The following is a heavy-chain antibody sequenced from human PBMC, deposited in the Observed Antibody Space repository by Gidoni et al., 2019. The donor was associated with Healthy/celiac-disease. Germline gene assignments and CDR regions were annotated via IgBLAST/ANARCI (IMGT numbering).Heavy chain of an antibody. CDR2: ISYDGSNK. CDR3: ARGMRYCSGGSCYSDY. CDR1: GFTFSSYA. V-gene: IGHV3-30*04. Sequence: QVQLVESGGGVVQPGRSLRLSCAASGFTFSSYAMHWVRQAPGKGLEWVAVISYDGSNKYYEDSGKGRFTIYRDNSKNTLYLQMNSLRAEDTAVYYCARGMRYCSGGSCYSDYWGQGTLVTVSS. D-gene: IGHD2-15*01. J-gene: IGHJ4*02.